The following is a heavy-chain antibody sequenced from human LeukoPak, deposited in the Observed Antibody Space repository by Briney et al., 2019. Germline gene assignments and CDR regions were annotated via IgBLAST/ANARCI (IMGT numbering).Heavy chain of an antibody. V-gene: IGHV3-21*04. D-gene: IGHD3-22*01. CDR3: AKLPSYYYDSSGYCHY. J-gene: IGHJ4*02. CDR1: GFTFSSYS. Sequence: GGSLRLSCAASGFTFSSYSMNWVRQAPGKGLEWVSSISSSSSYIYYADSVKGRFTISRDNSKNTLYLQMNSLRAEDTAVYYCAKLPSYYYDSSGYCHYWGQGTLVTVSS. CDR2: ISSSSSYI.